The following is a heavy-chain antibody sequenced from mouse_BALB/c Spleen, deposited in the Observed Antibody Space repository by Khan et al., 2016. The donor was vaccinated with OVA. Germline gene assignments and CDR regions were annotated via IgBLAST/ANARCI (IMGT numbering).Heavy chain of an antibody. CDR1: GYSITSNYA. V-gene: IGHV3-2*02. J-gene: IGHJ2*01. D-gene: IGHD1-1*01. Sequence: VQLQQSGPGLVKPSQSLSLTCTVTGYSITSNYAWNWIRQFPGNKLEWMGYISYSDSTSYNPSFKSRISITRDTSQNQFFLQLNSVTTEDTATYYCARENYYGYYFDYWGQGTTLTVSS. CDR2: ISYSDST. CDR3: ARENYYGYYFDY.